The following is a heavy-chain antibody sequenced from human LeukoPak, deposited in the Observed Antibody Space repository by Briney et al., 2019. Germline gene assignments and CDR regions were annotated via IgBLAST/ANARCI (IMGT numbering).Heavy chain of an antibody. D-gene: IGHD1-1*01. V-gene: IGHV3-30-3*01. CDR2: ISYDGSNK. J-gene: IGHJ4*02. Sequence: PGGSLRLSCAASGFTFSSYAMHWVRQAPGKGLEWVAVISYDGSNKYYADSVKGRFTISRDNSKNTLYLQMNSLRAEDTAVYYCARTRGASGTTPTTRYFDYWGQGTLVTVSS. CDR3: ARTRGASGTTPTTRYFDY. CDR1: GFTFSSYA.